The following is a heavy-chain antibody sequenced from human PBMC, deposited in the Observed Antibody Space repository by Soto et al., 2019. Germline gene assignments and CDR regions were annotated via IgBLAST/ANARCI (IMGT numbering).Heavy chain of an antibody. CDR1: GFTVSSNY. CDR2: IYSGGST. V-gene: IGHV3-53*04. J-gene: IGHJ4*02. CDR3: ASIKAVYDYIWGSYRSYYFDY. D-gene: IGHD3-16*02. Sequence: EVQLVESGGGLVQPGGSLRLSCAASGFTVSSNYMSWVRQAPGKGLEWVSVIYSGGSTYYADSVKGRFTISRHNSKNTLYLQMNSLRAEDTAVYYCASIKAVYDYIWGSYRSYYFDYWGQGTLVTVSS.